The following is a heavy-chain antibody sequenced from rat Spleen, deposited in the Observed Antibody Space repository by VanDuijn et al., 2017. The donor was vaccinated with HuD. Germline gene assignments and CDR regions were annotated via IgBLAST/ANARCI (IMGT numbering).Heavy chain of an antibody. J-gene: IGHJ4*01. Sequence: EVQLVESGGGLVQPGRSLKLSCAASGFTFSDYGVAWVRQAPGKGLEWVASITNTGDSTSSPDSVKGRFTISRDNAKSTLYLQMNSLRSEDTATYYCARYYEGYVMDVWGQGASVTVSS. D-gene: IGHD1-12*01. V-gene: IGHV5-29*01. CDR3: ARYYEGYVMDV. CDR1: GFTFSDYG. CDR2: ITNTGDST.